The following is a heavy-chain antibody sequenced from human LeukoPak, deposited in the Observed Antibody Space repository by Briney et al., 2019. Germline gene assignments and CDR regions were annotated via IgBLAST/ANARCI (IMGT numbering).Heavy chain of an antibody. J-gene: IGHJ5*02. D-gene: IGHD6-19*01. CDR1: GFTFSNYW. Sequence: GGSLRLSCAASGFTFSNYWMHWVRQAPGKGLVWVSRINSDARNTSYADSVKGRFTISRDNAKNTLYLQMNSLRAEDTAVYYCARGADTGYSSDSWGQGTLVTVSS. V-gene: IGHV3-74*01. CDR3: ARGADTGYSSDS. CDR2: INSDARNT.